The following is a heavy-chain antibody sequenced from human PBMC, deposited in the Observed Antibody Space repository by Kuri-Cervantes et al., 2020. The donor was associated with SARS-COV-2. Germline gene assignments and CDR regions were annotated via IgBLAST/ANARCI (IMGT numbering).Heavy chain of an antibody. CDR1: GFTSSIYE. Sequence: GSLSLSCAAAGFTSSIYEMNWVRQAPGKGLEWVAYISSCGSTIYYADSVKGRFTISRDNAKNSLYLQMNSLRAEDTAVYYCARDPTAYYYDNSGSYFDYWGQGTLVTVSS. V-gene: IGHV3-48*03. J-gene: IGHJ4*02. CDR2: ISSCGSTI. CDR3: ARDPTAYYYDNSGSYFDY. D-gene: IGHD3-22*01.